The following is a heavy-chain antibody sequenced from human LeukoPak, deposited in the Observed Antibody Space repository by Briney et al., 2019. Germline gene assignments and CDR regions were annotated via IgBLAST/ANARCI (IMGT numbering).Heavy chain of an antibody. CDR2: IHPDDTDT. Sequence: AESQKISSETSGYSFTTYSIGWLRHMPQTRQERVGAIHPDDTDTRSSPSFQGQVAISADKSVRTAYLQWSRLKASDTAMYYCARERGGSGSINWFDPWGQGTLVTVSS. D-gene: IGHD3-10*01. CDR3: ARERGGSGSINWFDP. J-gene: IGHJ5*02. CDR1: GYSFTTYS. V-gene: IGHV5-51*01.